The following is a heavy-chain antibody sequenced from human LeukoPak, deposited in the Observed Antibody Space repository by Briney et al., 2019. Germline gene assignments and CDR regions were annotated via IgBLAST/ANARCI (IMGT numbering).Heavy chain of an antibody. V-gene: IGHV3-30*03. D-gene: IGHD6-19*01. CDR3: ARDGSGWSIY. CDR2: ISYGVSDK. CDR1: GFTFSRYG. J-gene: IGHJ4*02. Sequence: GGSLRLSCAASGFTFSRYGMHWVRQAPGKGLEWVSLISYGVSDKYYADSVRGRFTISRDNSKNTLYLQMNSLRVEDTAVYYCARDGSGWSIYWGQGTLVTVSS.